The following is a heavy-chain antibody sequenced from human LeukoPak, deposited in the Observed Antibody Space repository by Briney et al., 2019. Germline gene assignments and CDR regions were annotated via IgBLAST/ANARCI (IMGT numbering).Heavy chain of an antibody. Sequence: SQTLSLTCTVSGGSISSGGYYWSWIRQPPGKGLEWIGYIYHSGSTYYNPSLKSRVTISVDRSKNQFSLKLSSVTAADTAVYYCARLSVRTFWSGYIRDIWGQGTMVTVSS. CDR1: GGSISSGGYY. V-gene: IGHV4-30-2*01. CDR3: ARLSVRTFWSGYIRDI. CDR2: IYHSGST. J-gene: IGHJ3*02. D-gene: IGHD3-3*01.